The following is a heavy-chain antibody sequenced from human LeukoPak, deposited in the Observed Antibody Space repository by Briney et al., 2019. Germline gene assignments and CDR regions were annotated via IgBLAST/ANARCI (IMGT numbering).Heavy chain of an antibody. D-gene: IGHD3-22*01. Sequence: GGSLRLSCTASGFTFSNYAMHWVRQAPGKGLEWVAVIFYDGSIQYYADSVKGRFTISRDNSMNTLYLQMNSLRAEDTAVYYCARGHYYDSRIFDYWGQGTLVTVSS. J-gene: IGHJ4*02. CDR2: IFYDGSIQ. V-gene: IGHV3-30*04. CDR3: ARGHYYDSRIFDY. CDR1: GFTFSNYA.